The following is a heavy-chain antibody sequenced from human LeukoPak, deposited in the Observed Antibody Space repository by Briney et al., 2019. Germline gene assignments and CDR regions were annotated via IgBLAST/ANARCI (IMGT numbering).Heavy chain of an antibody. Sequence: ASVKVSCKASGYTFTCYYMHWVRQAPGQGLEWMGWINPNSGGTNYAQKFQGRVTMTRDTSISTAYMELSRLRSDDTAVYYCARGVHSSGWYGFDYWGQGTLVTVSS. V-gene: IGHV1-2*02. D-gene: IGHD6-19*01. CDR1: GYTFTCYY. CDR3: ARGVHSSGWYGFDY. CDR2: INPNSGGT. J-gene: IGHJ4*02.